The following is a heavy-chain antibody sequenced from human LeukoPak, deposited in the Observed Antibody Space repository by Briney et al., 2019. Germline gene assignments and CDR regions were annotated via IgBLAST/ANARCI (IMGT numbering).Heavy chain of an antibody. Sequence: GGSLRLSCAASGFTFSNYAMGWVRQAPGKGLEGVSTISGSGGATYYADSVKGRFTISRDNSKNTLYLQMNSLRAEDTAVYYCAKERAASGFDYWGQGTLVTVSS. D-gene: IGHD6-13*01. J-gene: IGHJ4*02. V-gene: IGHV3-23*01. CDR2: ISGSGGAT. CDR1: GFTFSNYA. CDR3: AKERAASGFDY.